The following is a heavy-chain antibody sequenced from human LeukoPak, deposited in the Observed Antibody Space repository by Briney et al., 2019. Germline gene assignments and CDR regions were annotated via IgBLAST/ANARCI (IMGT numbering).Heavy chain of an antibody. CDR1: GGSISSSSYY. Sequence: SETLSLTCTVSGGSISSSSYYWGWIRQPPGKGLEWIGSIYYSGSTYYNPSLKSRVTISVDTSKNQFSLKLSSVTAADTAVYYCPRRGYSSSWPTFDYWGQGTLVTVSS. D-gene: IGHD6-13*01. J-gene: IGHJ4*02. V-gene: IGHV4-39*01. CDR3: PRRGYSSSWPTFDY. CDR2: IYYSGST.